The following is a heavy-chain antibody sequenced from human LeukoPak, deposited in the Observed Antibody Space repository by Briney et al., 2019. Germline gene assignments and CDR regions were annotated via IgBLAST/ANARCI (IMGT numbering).Heavy chain of an antibody. CDR2: ISAYNGNT. V-gene: IGHV1-18*01. J-gene: IGHJ1*01. D-gene: IGHD6-13*01. CDR3: ARAGPYSSSWYKDEYFQH. CDR1: GYTFTSYG. Sequence: ASVKVSCKASGYTFTSYGISWVRQAPGQGLEWMGWISAYNGNTNYAQKLQGRVTMTTDTSTSTAYMELRSLRSDDTAVYYCARAGPYSSSWYKDEYFQHWGQGTLVTVSS.